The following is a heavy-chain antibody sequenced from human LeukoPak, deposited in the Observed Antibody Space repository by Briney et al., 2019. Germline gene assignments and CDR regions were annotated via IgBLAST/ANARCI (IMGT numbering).Heavy chain of an antibody. D-gene: IGHD6-13*01. CDR2: ISGYNGNT. J-gene: IGHJ4*02. CDR3: ARDLAAAGSNDY. Sequence: ASVKVSCKASGYTFTNYGISWVRQAPGQALEWMGWISGYNGNTNYAEKLQGRVTMTTDTSTSTAYMELRSLNSDDTAAYYCARDLAAAGSNDYWGQGTLVTVSS. CDR1: GYTFTNYG. V-gene: IGHV1-18*04.